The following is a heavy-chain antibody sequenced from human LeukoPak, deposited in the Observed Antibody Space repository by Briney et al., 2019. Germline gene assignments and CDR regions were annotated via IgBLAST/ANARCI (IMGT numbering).Heavy chain of an antibody. CDR3: ARAGSSWYNHPFDF. CDR1: GSSINSGYY. CDR2: IYHSGST. D-gene: IGHD6-13*01. V-gene: IGHV4-38-2*01. Sequence: PSETLSLTCAVSGSSINSGYYWGWIRQPPGKGLEWIGSIYHSGSTYYNPSLKSRVTISVDTSKNQFSLKLSSVTAADTVVYYCARAGSSWYNHPFDFWGQGTLVTVSS. J-gene: IGHJ4*02.